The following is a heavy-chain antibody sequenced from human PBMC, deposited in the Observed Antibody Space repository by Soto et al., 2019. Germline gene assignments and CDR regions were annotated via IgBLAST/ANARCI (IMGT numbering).Heavy chain of an antibody. Sequence: PGGSLRLSCAASGFTFSSYAMSWVRQAPGKGLEWVSAISGSGGSTYYADSVKGRFTISRDNAKNSLYLQMNSLRAEDTAVYYCAREGSVGYCSGGSCYSGLYYGMDVWGQGTTVTVSS. CDR2: ISGSGGST. J-gene: IGHJ6*02. V-gene: IGHV3-23*01. CDR3: AREGSVGYCSGGSCYSGLYYGMDV. CDR1: GFTFSSYA. D-gene: IGHD2-15*01.